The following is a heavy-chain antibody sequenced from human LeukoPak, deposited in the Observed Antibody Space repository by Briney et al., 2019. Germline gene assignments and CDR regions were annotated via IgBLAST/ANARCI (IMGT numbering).Heavy chain of an antibody. J-gene: IGHJ4*02. D-gene: IGHD3-22*01. V-gene: IGHV3-53*01. CDR3: ARDRYDSSGYSFDY. Sequence: GGSLRLSCAASGFTVSSNYMSWVRQAPGKGLEWVSVIYSGGSTYYADSVKGRFTISRDNSKNTLYLQMNSLRAEDTAVYYCARDRYDSSGYSFDYWGQGTLVTVSS. CDR2: IYSGGST. CDR1: GFTVSSNY.